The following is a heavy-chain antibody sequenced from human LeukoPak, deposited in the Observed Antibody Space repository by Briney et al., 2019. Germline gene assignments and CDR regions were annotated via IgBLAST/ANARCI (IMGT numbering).Heavy chain of an antibody. CDR1: GGSISSRSYY. J-gene: IGHJ4*02. CDR3: ARHAYGSGTYDTGY. Sequence: SETLSLTCTVSGGSISSRSYYWGWIRQPPGKGLEWVGTIYYSGSTYYNPSLKSRVTISVDSSKNQFSLRLTSVTAADTAVYYCARHAYGSGTYDTGYWGQGTLVTVSS. D-gene: IGHD3-10*01. CDR2: IYYSGST. V-gene: IGHV4-39*01.